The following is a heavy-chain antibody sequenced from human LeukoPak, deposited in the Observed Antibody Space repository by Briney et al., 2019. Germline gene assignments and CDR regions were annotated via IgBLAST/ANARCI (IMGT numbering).Heavy chain of an antibody. CDR3: ARDPFYYDSSGTDY. CDR1: GYTFTTYG. D-gene: IGHD3-22*01. Sequence: ASVKVSCKASGYTFTTYGISWVRQAPGQGLEWMGWISGYNGNTNYAQKFQGRVTMTTDTSTTTAYMDVRSLRSDDTAVYSCARDPFYYDSSGTDYWGQGTLVTVSS. J-gene: IGHJ4*02. V-gene: IGHV1-18*01. CDR2: ISGYNGNT.